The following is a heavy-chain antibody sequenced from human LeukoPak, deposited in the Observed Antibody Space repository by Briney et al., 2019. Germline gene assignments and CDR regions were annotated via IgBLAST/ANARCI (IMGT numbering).Heavy chain of an antibody. V-gene: IGHV3-33*03. Sequence: HPGGSLRLSCAASGFTYNHYGMHWVRQAPGKGLEWVAVIWSDGTEKYYADAVKGRFTVSRDDSRNTLYLQMNGLRGEDTAVYYCAKDAQRGFDYSNSLEYWGQGTLVTVSS. CDR1: GFTYNHYG. J-gene: IGHJ4*02. CDR2: IWSDGTEK. CDR3: AKDAQRGFDYSNSLEY. D-gene: IGHD4-11*01.